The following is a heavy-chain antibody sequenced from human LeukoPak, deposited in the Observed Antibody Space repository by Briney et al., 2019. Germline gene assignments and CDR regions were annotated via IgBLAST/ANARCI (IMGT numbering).Heavy chain of an antibody. V-gene: IGHV1-3*01. J-gene: IGHJ6*04. Sequence: ASVKVSCKASGYTLTSYAMHRVRHAPGQRREWMGWINAGNGNTKYSQKFQGRVTITRDTSASTAYMEMSSLRAEDTAAYYCARDRLGLLWFGDSLYGMDVWGKWTTVTV. CDR3: ARDRLGLLWFGDSLYGMDV. CDR2: INAGNGNT. D-gene: IGHD3-10*01. CDR1: GYTLTSYA.